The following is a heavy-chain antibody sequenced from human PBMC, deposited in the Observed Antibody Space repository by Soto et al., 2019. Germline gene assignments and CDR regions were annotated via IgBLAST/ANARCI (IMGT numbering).Heavy chain of an antibody. CDR1: GFTFSSSG. Sequence: EVQLVESGGGLVQPGGSLRLSCAASGFTFSSSGMHWVRQAPGKGLVWVSRINSDGSSTSYADSVKGRFTISRDNAKNTMYLQMNSLRAEDTAVYYCARMWAVAGLYYYYGMDVWGQGTTVTVSS. J-gene: IGHJ6*02. CDR3: ARMWAVAGLYYYYGMDV. V-gene: IGHV3-74*01. D-gene: IGHD6-19*01. CDR2: INSDGSST.